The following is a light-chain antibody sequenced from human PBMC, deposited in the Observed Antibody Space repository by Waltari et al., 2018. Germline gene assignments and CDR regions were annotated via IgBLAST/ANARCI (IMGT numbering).Light chain of an antibody. CDR1: QSVGTD. J-gene: IGKJ4*01. V-gene: IGKV3-15*01. CDR3: QQYKKWPPLT. CDR2: DVS. Sequence: EIVMTQSPVTLSGSPGERVTLFCRASQSVGTDLAWYQQKPGQAPRLLRYDVSTRATAIPDRFIGGGSATEFTLTISSLQSEDFAVYYCQQYKKWPPLTFGGGTKVDIK.